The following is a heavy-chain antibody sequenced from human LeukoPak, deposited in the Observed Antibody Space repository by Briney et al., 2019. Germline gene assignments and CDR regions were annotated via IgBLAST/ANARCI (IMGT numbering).Heavy chain of an antibody. CDR3: ATLQRKRITMIVVVITKSGFDY. CDR2: ISPSGGTT. J-gene: IGHJ4*02. V-gene: IGHV3-23*01. D-gene: IGHD3-22*01. CDR1: GFTFSSYG. Sequence: PGGSLRLSYAASGFTFSSYGMNWVRQAPGKGLEWVSGISPSGGTTYYTDSVKGRFTISRDNSKNTLYLQMNSLRAEDTAVYYCATLQRKRITMIVVVITKSGFDYWGQGTLVTVSS.